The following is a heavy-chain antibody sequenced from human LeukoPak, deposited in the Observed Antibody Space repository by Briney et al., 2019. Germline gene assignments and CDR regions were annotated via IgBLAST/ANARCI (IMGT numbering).Heavy chain of an antibody. Sequence: SETLSLTCTVSGGSISSSSYYWGWIRQPPGQGLEWIGSIYYSGGTYYNPSLKSRVTISVDTSKNQFSLKLSSVTAADTAVYYCARVTWGAERSHFDYWGQGTLVTVSS. D-gene: IGHD3-16*01. V-gene: IGHV4-39*01. CDR3: ARVTWGAERSHFDY. CDR1: GGSISSSSYY. J-gene: IGHJ4*02. CDR2: IYYSGGT.